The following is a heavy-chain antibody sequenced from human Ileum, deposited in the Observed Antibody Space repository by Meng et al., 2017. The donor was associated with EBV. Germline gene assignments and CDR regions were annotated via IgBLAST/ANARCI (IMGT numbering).Heavy chain of an antibody. CDR2: VYPSGTP. D-gene: IGHD3-16*01. V-gene: IGHV4-4*02. CDR1: GDSFSGSYW. J-gene: IGHJ4*02. CDR3: ARDAFQYASGIPAH. Sequence: GRPQGLGPGLVGPSGPLSLTCTVSGDSFSGSYWWSWVRQSPEKGLEWIGEVYPSGTPYYNPSLKSRVTISLDKSRNQFSLNLIYVTAADAAVYYCARDAFQYASGIPAHWGQGTLVTVSS.